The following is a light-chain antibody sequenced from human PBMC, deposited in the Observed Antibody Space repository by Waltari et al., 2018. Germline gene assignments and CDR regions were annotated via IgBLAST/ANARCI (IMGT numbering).Light chain of an antibody. CDR2: LGS. CDR1: QSLLHSNGYNY. CDR3: MQALQTPLT. J-gene: IGKJ4*01. V-gene: IGKV2-28*01. Sequence: DIVMTQSPLSLPVNPGEPASIPCRFSQSLLHSNGYNYLDWYLQKPGQSPQLLISLGSNRASGVPDRFSGSGSGTDFTLKIRRVEAEDVGVYYCMQALQTPLTFGGGTKVEIK.